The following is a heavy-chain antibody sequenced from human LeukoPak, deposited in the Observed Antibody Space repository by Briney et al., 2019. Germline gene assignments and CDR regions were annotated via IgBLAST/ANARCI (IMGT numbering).Heavy chain of an antibody. CDR1: GFTFSDHY. CDR2: TRNKANSYTT. CDR3: AGTKGYDFWSGYYSHTLETFDY. D-gene: IGHD3-3*01. Sequence: PGGSLRLSCAASGFTFSDHYMDWVRQAPGKGLEWVGRTRNKANSYTTEYAASVKGRFTISRDDSKNSLYLQMNSLKTEDTAVYYCAGTKGYDFWSGYYSHTLETFDYWGQGTLVTVSS. J-gene: IGHJ4*02. V-gene: IGHV3-72*01.